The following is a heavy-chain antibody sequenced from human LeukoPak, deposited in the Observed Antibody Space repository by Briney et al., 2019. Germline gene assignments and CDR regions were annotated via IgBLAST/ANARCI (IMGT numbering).Heavy chain of an antibody. Sequence: AGSLRLSCAASGFTFSTYAMSWVRQAPGKGLEWVSSITSSSSYTFYADSVKGRFTISRDNAKNSLYLQMNSLRAEDTAVYYCVRGAYSSSWLNFDYWGQGTLVTVSS. CDR1: GFTFSTYA. V-gene: IGHV3-21*01. CDR2: ITSSSSYT. J-gene: IGHJ4*02. D-gene: IGHD6-13*01. CDR3: VRGAYSSSWLNFDY.